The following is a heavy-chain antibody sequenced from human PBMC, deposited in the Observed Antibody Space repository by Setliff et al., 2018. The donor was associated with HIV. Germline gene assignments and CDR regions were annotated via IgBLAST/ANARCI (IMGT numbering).Heavy chain of an antibody. CDR1: GGSISSSSYY. CDR3: ARGTRVGAHGAFDI. J-gene: IGHJ3*02. Sequence: PSETLSLTCTVSGGSISSSSYYWGWIRQPPGKGLEWIGSINYSGSTYYNPSLKSRVTISVDTSKNQFSLKLRSVTAADTAVYYCARGTRVGAHGAFDIWGQGTMGHRLL. V-gene: IGHV4-39*07. D-gene: IGHD1-26*01. CDR2: INYSGST.